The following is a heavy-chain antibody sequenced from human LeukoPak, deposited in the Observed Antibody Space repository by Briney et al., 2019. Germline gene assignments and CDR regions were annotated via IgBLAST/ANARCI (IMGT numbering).Heavy chain of an antibody. CDR1: GFTFSRYG. CDR3: ARGPGHTPMAS. D-gene: IGHD5-18*01. J-gene: IGHJ5*02. V-gene: IGHV3-33*01. CDR2: IWYDGSNT. Sequence: PGGSLRLSCAASGFTFSRYGIHWVRQAPGKGLEWMAVIWYDGSNTLYADSVKGRFTISRDNSKNTLYLQMNSLRAEDTAVYYCARGPGHTPMASWGQGTLVTVSS.